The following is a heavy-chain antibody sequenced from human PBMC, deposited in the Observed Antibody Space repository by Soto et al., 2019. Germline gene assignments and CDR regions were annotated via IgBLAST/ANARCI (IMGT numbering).Heavy chain of an antibody. CDR1: GGSISSGSYY. CDR3: ARGLSFAGGARANGYYYYYYGMDV. V-gene: IGHV4-39*01. CDR2: ISYSGTT. D-gene: IGHD2-21*01. J-gene: IGHJ6*02. Sequence: PSETLSLTCTVSGGSISSGSYYWAWIRQSPGKGLEWIGTISYSGTTYYNPSLKSRVTVSVDMSKNQFSLRLNSVTAADTAVYYCARGLSFAGGARANGYYYYYYGMDVWGQGTTVTVSS.